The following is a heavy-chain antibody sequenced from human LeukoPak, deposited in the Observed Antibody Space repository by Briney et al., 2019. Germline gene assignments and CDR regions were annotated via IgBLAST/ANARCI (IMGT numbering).Heavy chain of an antibody. CDR2: ISTSGST. V-gene: IGHV4-4*07. D-gene: IGHD3-10*01. CDR1: GGSISSYY. CDR3: AREVMVRGVIITLGNWFDP. J-gene: IGHJ5*02. Sequence: PSDTLSLTCTVSGGSISSYYWSWIRQPAGKGLEWIGRISTSGSTNYNPSLKSRVTISEDTSKNQFSLKLSSVTAADTAVYYCAREVMVRGVIITLGNWFDPWGQGTLVTVSS.